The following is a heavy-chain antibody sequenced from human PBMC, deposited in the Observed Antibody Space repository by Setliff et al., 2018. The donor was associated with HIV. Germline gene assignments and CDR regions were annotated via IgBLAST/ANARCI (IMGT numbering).Heavy chain of an antibody. CDR1: GYSFSNYW. V-gene: IGHV5-51*01. J-gene: IGHJ6*03. Sequence: PGESLKISCKGSGYSFSNYWIGWVRQMPGKGLEWMGIVYPGDSDTRYSPSFEGQVTISADKSIATAYLQWSSLKASDTAMYYCARHAGPRNFWSGYSSGMDVWGKGTTVTV. CDR3: ARHAGPRNFWSGYSSGMDV. D-gene: IGHD3-3*01. CDR2: VYPGDSDT.